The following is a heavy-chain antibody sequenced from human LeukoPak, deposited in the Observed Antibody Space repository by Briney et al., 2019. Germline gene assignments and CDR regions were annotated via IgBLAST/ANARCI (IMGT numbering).Heavy chain of an antibody. CDR2: VYYSGTT. J-gene: IGHJ4*02. Sequence: SETLSLTCTVSGGSISIGGYYWSWVRQYPGKGLEWIGYVYYSGTTDYNPSLKSRVTLSVDISKNQFSLRVSSVTAADTAAFYCARGISSGPQYYFDYWGQGTLVTVSS. CDR1: GGSISIGGYY. CDR3: ARGISSGPQYYFDY. V-gene: IGHV4-31*03.